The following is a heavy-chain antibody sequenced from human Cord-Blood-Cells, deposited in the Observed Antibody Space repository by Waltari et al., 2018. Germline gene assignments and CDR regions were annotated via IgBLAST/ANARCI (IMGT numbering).Heavy chain of an antibody. D-gene: IGHD3-10*01. V-gene: IGHV3-15*01. CDR3: TTDLDTMVRGVDY. CDR1: GFTFSNAW. J-gene: IGHJ4*02. Sequence: EVQLVESGGGLVKPVGSLRLSCAASGFTFSNAWMSWVRQAPGKGLEWVGRIKSKTDGGTTDYAAPVKGRFTISRDDSKNTLYLQMNSLKTEDTAVYYCTTDLDTMVRGVDYWGQGTLVTVSS. CDR2: IKSKTDGGTT.